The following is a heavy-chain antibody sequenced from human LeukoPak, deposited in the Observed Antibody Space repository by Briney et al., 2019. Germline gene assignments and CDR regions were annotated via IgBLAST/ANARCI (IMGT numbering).Heavy chain of an antibody. CDR3: TRYGSGSYFGAFDI. CDR2: IKSKTDGGTT. CDR1: GFTFSNAW. Sequence: GGSLRLSCAASGFTFSNAWMSWVRQAPGKGLEWVGRIKSKTDGGTTEYAAPVKGRFTISRDDSKNTLYLQMNSLKTEDTAVYYCTRYGSGSYFGAFDIWGQGTMVTVSS. D-gene: IGHD3-10*01. J-gene: IGHJ3*02. V-gene: IGHV3-15*01.